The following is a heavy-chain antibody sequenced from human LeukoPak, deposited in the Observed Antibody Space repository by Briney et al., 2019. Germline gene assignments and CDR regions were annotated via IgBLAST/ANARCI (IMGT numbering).Heavy chain of an antibody. CDR2: INPNSGGT. V-gene: IGHV1-2*02. J-gene: IGHJ5*02. CDR1: GYTFTGYY. Sequence: ASAKVSCKASGYTFTGYYMHWVRQAPGQGLEWMGWINPNSGGTNYAQKFQGRVTMTRDTSISTAYMELSRLRSDDTAVYYCARAGDSSGYLFDPWGQGTLVTVSS. D-gene: IGHD3-22*01. CDR3: ARAGDSSGYLFDP.